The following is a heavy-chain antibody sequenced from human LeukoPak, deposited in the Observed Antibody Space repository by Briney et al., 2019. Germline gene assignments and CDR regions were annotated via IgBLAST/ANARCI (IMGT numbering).Heavy chain of an antibody. CDR3: AREVSEGFDF. CDR2: FGTRSTSI. D-gene: IGHD3-22*01. Sequence: PGGSLRLSCTASGFTFSGYSMNWIRHAPGTELEWVSSFGTRSTSIYHAGSVKGRFAISRDNAKNSLYLQMNSLRAEDTAVYYCAREVSEGFDFWGQGTLVTVSS. V-gene: IGHV3-21*01. CDR1: GFTFSGYS. J-gene: IGHJ4*02.